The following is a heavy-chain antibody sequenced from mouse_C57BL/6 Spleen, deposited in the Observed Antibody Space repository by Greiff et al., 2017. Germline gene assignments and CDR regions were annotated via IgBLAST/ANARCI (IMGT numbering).Heavy chain of an antibody. Sequence: VQLQQSGAELVRPGASVKLSCTASGFNFKDYYMHWVKQRPEQGLEWIGWIDPGNGDTEYAAKFQGKATITADTSSNTAYLQLSSLTTEDTAVYYCTWGSQGYWGKGTTLTVSS. CDR1: GFNFKDYY. V-gene: IGHV14-4*01. J-gene: IGHJ2*01. D-gene: IGHD6-1*01. CDR2: IDPGNGDT. CDR3: TWGSQGY.